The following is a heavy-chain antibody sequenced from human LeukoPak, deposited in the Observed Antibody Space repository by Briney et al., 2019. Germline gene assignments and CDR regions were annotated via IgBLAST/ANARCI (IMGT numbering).Heavy chain of an antibody. CDR2: ISWNSGSI. J-gene: IGHJ6*02. CDR3: ANEHHYGSGGYYVIDV. Sequence: GGSLRLSCAASGFTFDDYAMHWVRQAPGKGLEWVSGISWNSGSIGYADSVKGRFTISRDNAKNSLYLQMNSLRAEDAAMYYCANEHHYGSGGYYVIDVWGQGTTVTVSS. D-gene: IGHD3-10*01. CDR1: GFTFDDYA. V-gene: IGHV3-9*01.